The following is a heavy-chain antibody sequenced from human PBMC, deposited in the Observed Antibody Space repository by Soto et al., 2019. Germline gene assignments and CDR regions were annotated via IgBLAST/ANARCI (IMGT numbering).Heavy chain of an antibody. CDR3: AKGSSSGWYSVPLY. V-gene: IGHV3-30*18. CDR1: GFTFSSYG. CDR2: ISYDGSNK. J-gene: IGHJ4*02. Sequence: GGSLRLSCAASGFTFSSYGMHWVRQAPGKGLEWVAVISYDGSNKYYADSVKGRFTISRDNSKNTLYLQMNSLRAEDTAVYYCAKGSSSGWYSVPLYWGQGTLVTVSS. D-gene: IGHD6-19*01.